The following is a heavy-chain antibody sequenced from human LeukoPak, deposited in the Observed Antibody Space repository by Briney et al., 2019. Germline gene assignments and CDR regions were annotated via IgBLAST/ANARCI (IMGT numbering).Heavy chain of an antibody. V-gene: IGHV1-46*01. Sequence: GASVKVSCKASGYTFTSYYMHWVRQAPGQGLEWMGIINPSGGSTSYAQKFQGRVTMTRDTSTSTVYMELSSLRSEDTAVYYCARDHSGIKQLWSLFDYWGQGALVTVSS. J-gene: IGHJ4*02. CDR3: ARDHSGIKQLWSLFDY. CDR2: INPSGGST. D-gene: IGHD5-18*01. CDR1: GYTFTSYY.